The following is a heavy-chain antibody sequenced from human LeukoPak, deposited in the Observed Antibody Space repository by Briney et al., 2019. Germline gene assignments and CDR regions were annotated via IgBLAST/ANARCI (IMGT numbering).Heavy chain of an antibody. CDR1: GGSISSSNW. CDR2: IYHSGST. J-gene: IGHJ6*03. V-gene: IGHV4-4*02. D-gene: IGHD5-24*01. CDR3: ARLDGYNRYYYYYYMDV. Sequence: SETLSLTCAVSGGSISSSNWWSWVRQPPGKGLEWIGEIYHSGSTNYNPSLKSRVTISVDKSKNQFSLKLSSVTAADTAVYYCARLDGYNRYYYYYYMDVWGKGTTVTVSS.